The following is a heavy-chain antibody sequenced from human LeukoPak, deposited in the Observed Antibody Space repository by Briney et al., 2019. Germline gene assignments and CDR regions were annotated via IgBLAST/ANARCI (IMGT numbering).Heavy chain of an antibody. CDR3: ARDQSLMGITIFGVDFDY. Sequence: ASVKVSCKASGYTFTGYYMHWVRQAPGQGLEWMGRINPNSGGTNYAQKFQGRVTMTRDTSISTAYMELSRLRSDDTAVYHCARDQSLMGITIFGVDFDYWGQGTLVTVSS. CDR1: GYTFTGYY. D-gene: IGHD3-3*01. J-gene: IGHJ4*02. CDR2: INPNSGGT. V-gene: IGHV1-2*06.